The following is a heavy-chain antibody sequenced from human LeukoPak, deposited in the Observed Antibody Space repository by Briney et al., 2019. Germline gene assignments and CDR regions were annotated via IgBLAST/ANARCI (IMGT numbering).Heavy chain of an antibody. Sequence: ASVKVSRKASGYTFTSYDINWVRQATGQGLEWMGWMNPNSGNTGYAQKFQGRVTMTRNTSISTAYMELSSLRSEDTAVYYCARGPAFYDFWSGYLDYWGQGTLVTVSS. CDR2: MNPNSGNT. CDR1: GYTFTSYD. D-gene: IGHD3-3*01. J-gene: IGHJ4*02. V-gene: IGHV1-8*01. CDR3: ARGPAFYDFWSGYLDY.